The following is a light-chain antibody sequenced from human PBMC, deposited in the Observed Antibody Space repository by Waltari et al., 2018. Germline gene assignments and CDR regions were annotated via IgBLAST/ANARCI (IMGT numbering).Light chain of an antibody. V-gene: IGKV3-15*01. CDR3: QQYNNWPPIT. Sequence: EIVMTQSPATLSVSPGERATLSCSASQSVSSNLAWYQQKPGQAPRLLIYGASTRATGLPARFSGSGSGTEFALTISSLQSEDFAVYYCQQYNNWPPITFGQVTRLEIK. J-gene: IGKJ5*01. CDR2: GAS. CDR1: QSVSSN.